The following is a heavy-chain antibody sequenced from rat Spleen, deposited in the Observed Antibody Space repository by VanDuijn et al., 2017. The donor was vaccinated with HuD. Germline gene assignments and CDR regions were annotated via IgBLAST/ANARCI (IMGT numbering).Heavy chain of an antibody. CDR3: AKDMSRTIAARSYWYFDF. V-gene: IGHV5-7*01. D-gene: IGHD1-2*01. CDR1: GFTFSDYY. J-gene: IGHJ1*01. CDR2: ISTSGSRT. Sequence: EVQLVESDGGLVQPGRSLKLSCAASGFTFSDYYMAWVRQAPKKGLEWVATISTSGSRTYYPDSVKGRFAISRDDAKSTLYLQMESLRSEDTATYYCAKDMSRTIAARSYWYFDFWGPGTMVTVSS.